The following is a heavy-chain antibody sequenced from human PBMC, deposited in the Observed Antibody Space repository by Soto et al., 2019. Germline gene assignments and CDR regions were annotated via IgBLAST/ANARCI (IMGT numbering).Heavy chain of an antibody. D-gene: IGHD5-18*01. J-gene: IGHJ5*02. CDR1: GFTFSSYW. Sequence: GGSLRLTCAASGFTFSSYWMSWVRQAPGKGLEWVSNIKQDGSEKYYVDSVKGRFTISRDNAKNTLYLQMNSLRAEDTAVYYCARVRFENTAMVLVFDPWGQGTLVTVSS. V-gene: IGHV3-7*02. CDR2: IKQDGSEK. CDR3: ARVRFENTAMVLVFDP.